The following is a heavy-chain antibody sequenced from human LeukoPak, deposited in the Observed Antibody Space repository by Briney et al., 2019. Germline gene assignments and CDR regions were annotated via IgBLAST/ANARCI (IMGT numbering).Heavy chain of an antibody. CDR1: GYTFTGYY. J-gene: IGHJ3*02. CDR3: ARGGRNPVKSGARPDDAFDI. D-gene: IGHD1-14*01. Sequence: ASVKVSCKASGYTFTGYYMHWVRQAPGQGLEWMGWINTNTGNPTYAQGFTGRFVFSLDTSVSTAYLQISSLKAEDTALYYCARGGRNPVKSGARPDDAFDIWGQGTMVTVSS. CDR2: INTNTGNP. V-gene: IGHV7-4-1*02.